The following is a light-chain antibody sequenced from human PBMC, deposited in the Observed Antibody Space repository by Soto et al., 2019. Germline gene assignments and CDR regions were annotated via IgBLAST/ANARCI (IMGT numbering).Light chain of an antibody. Sequence: QSALTQPASVSGSPGQSITISCTGTSSDVGAYDYVSWYQQHPDKAPKLMIYEVSNRPSGVSNRFSGSKPVNTATLTISGLQADDEADYYCSSYTSSSTRVFGTGTKLTVL. CDR3: SSYTSSSTRV. J-gene: IGLJ1*01. V-gene: IGLV2-14*03. CDR1: SSDVGAYDY. CDR2: EVS.